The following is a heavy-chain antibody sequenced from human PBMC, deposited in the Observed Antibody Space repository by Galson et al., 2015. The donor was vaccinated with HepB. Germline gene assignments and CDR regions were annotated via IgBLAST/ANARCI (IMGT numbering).Heavy chain of an antibody. V-gene: IGHV3-73*01. CDR3: TRHGVNRGQLSSGMDV. J-gene: IGHJ6*02. Sequence: SLRLSCAASGFTFSGSAMHWVRQASGKGLEWVSRIRSKANSYATAYAASVKGRFTISRDDSKNTAYLQMNSLKTEDTAVYYCTRHGVNRGQLSSGMDVWGQGTTVTVSS. D-gene: IGHD2-2*01. CDR2: IRSKANSYAT. CDR1: GFTFSGSA.